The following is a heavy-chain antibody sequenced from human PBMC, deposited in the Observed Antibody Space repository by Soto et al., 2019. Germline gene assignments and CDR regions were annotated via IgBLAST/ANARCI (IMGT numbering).Heavy chain of an antibody. J-gene: IGHJ6*03. CDR1: GFTFSSYG. CDR3: AKDSHPEHRYYYYYVDV. D-gene: IGHD3-16*01. V-gene: IGHV3-30*18. Sequence: QVQLVESGGGVVQPGRSLRLSCAASGFTFSSYGMYWVRQAPGKGLEWVAVTSYDGSNKYYADSVKGRFTISRDNPKNTLYLQMNRLRAEDTAVYYCAKDSHPEHRYYYYYVDVWGKGTTVTVSS. CDR2: TSYDGSNK.